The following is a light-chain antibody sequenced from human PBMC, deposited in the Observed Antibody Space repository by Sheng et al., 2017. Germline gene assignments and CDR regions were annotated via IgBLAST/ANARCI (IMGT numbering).Light chain of an antibody. CDR2: GAS. J-gene: IGKJ1*01. V-gene: IGKV3-15*01. CDR1: QSVSSK. Sequence: EIVMTQSPATLSVSPGEGATLSCRASQSVSSKLAWYQQRPGQTPRLLIYGASTRATDIPARFSGSGSGTEFTLTISSLQSEDFAVYYCQQHNDWPWTFGQGTKVEIK. CDR3: QQHNDWPWT.